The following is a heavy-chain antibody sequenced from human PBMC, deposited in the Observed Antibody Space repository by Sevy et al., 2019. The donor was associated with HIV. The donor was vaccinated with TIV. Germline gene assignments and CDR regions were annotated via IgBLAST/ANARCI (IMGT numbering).Heavy chain of an antibody. V-gene: IGHV3-30*04. CDR1: GFIFNNYA. CDR2: KSHDGSNK. J-gene: IGHJ4*02. D-gene: IGHD6-13*01. Sequence: GGSLRLSCAVSGFIFNNYAMHWVRQAPGKGLEWAAGKSHDGSNKYYGDSVKGRFTISRDNSKNTVYLQMNSLRAEDTAVYYCARALSTWYYFDYWGQGTLVTVSS. CDR3: ARALSTWYYFDY.